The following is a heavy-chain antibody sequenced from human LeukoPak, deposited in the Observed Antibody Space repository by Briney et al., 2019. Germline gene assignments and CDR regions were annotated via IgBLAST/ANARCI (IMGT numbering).Heavy chain of an antibody. CDR2: ITSDGYP. V-gene: IGHV3-64*01. D-gene: IGHD2-15*01. CDR3: ARGLSGSSSH. CDR1: GFTFRSYT. Sequence: PGGSLRLSCAASGFTFRSYTMHWVSQAPGKGLEYVSAITSDGYPYYANSLKDRFTVSRDNSKNTLYLQVGSLRIEDMAVYYCARGLSGSSSHWGQGTLVTVSS. J-gene: IGHJ4*02.